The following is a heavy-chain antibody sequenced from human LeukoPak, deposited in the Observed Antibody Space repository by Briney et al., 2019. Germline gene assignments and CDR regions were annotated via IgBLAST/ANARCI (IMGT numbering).Heavy chain of an antibody. CDR1: GGTFSSYA. V-gene: IGHV1-69*05. D-gene: IGHD3-22*01. J-gene: IGHJ4*02. Sequence: ASVKVSCKASGGTFSSYAISWVRQAPGQGLEWMGGIIPIFGTANYAQKFQGRVTITTDESTSTAYMELSRLRSEDTAVYYCARGTYYYDSSGYYYEAFDYWGQGTLVTVSS. CDR2: IIPIFGTA. CDR3: ARGTYYYDSSGYYYEAFDY.